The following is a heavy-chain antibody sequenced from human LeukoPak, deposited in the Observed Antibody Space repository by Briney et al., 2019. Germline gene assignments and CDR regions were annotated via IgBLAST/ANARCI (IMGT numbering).Heavy chain of an antibody. J-gene: IGHJ4*02. D-gene: IGHD3-22*01. CDR3: AREDSSGYLGY. CDR1: GGSVSTNIYY. Sequence: PSETLSLTCTVSGGSVSTNIYYWNWIRQPPGKGLEWIGYIYYSGSTNDNPSLKSRVTISVDTSKNQFSLKLTSLTAADTAVYYCAREDSSGYLGYWGQGTLVTVSS. CDR2: IYYSGST. V-gene: IGHV4-61*01.